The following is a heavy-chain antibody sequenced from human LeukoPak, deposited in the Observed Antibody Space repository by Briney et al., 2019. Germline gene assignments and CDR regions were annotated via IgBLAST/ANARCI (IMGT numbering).Heavy chain of an antibody. CDR1: GGSISSGDYY. CDR2: IYYSGST. CDR3: ARDGRAGYYDSSGYYHKAFDI. Sequence: SETLSLTCTVSGGSISSGDYYWSWIRQPPGKGLEWIGYIYYSGSTYYNPSLKSRVTISVDTSKNQFSLKLSSVTDADTAVYYCARDGRAGYYDSSGYYHKAFDIWGQGTMVTVSS. V-gene: IGHV4-30-4*01. D-gene: IGHD3-22*01. J-gene: IGHJ3*02.